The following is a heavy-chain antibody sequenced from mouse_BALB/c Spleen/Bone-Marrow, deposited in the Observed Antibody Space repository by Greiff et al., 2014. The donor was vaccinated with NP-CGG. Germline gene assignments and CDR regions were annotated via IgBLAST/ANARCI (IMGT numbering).Heavy chain of an antibody. V-gene: IGHV14-3*02. J-gene: IGHJ4*01. CDR3: AQGYDWAMDY. CDR1: GFNIKDTY. D-gene: IGHD2-14*01. CDR2: IDPANGNT. Sequence: EVKLQESGAELVKPGASVKLSCTASGFNIKDTYMHWVKQRPEQGLEWIGRIDPANGNTKYDPKFQGKATITADISSNTAYLQLNSLTSEDTAVYYCAQGYDWAMDYWGQGTSVTVSS.